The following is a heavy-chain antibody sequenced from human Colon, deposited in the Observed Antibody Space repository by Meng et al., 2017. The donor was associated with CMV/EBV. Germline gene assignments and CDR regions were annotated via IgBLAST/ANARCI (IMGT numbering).Heavy chain of an antibody. J-gene: IGHJ6*02. CDR2: INPSGGST. CDR1: GYTFTNYF. Sequence: ASVKVSCKASGYTFTNYFMHWVRQAPGQGLEWMGVINPSGGSTTYAQNFQGRVTMTRDTSISTAYMELSSLRSEDTAVYYCARGVSRTPYYYYGMDVWGQGTTVTVSS. CDR3: ARGVSRTPYYYYGMDV. V-gene: IGHV1-46*01.